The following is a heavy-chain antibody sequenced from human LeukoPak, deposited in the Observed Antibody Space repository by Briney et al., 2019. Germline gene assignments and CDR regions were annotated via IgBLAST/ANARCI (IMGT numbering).Heavy chain of an antibody. V-gene: IGHV4-59*01. J-gene: IGHJ4*02. Sequence: SETLSLTCAVYGGSFSSYYWSWIRQPPGKGLEWIGYIYYSGSTNYNPSLKSRVTISVDTSKNQFSLKLSSVTAADTAVYYCASYDILTGGDYWGQGTLVTVSS. CDR1: GGSFSSYY. D-gene: IGHD3-9*01. CDR2: IYYSGST. CDR3: ASYDILTGGDY.